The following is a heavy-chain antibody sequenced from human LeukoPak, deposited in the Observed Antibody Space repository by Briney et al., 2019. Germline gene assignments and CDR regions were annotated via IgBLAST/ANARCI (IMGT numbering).Heavy chain of an antibody. J-gene: IGHJ3*01. CDR1: GGSISTYY. CDR3: AREYSSSSGKNAFDV. D-gene: IGHD6-6*01. CDR2: IYASGNT. Sequence: SETLSLTCTVSGGSISTYYWSLIRQPAGKGLEWIGRIYASGNTNYNPSLKSRVTMSLDTSKNQFSLRLTSVTAADTAVYYCAREYSSSSGKNAFDVWGQGTMITVSS. V-gene: IGHV4-4*07.